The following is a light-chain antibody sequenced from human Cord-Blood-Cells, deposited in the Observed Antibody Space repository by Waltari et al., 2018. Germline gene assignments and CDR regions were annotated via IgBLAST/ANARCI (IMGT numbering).Light chain of an antibody. Sequence: EIVLTWSPVPLSCSLGARATPSCMARQSISSSYLAWYQQKPGQAPRLLIYGASSRATGIPDRFSGSGSGTDFTLTISRLEPEDFAVYYCQQYGSSPTFGQGTKVEIK. V-gene: IGKV3-20*01. CDR1: QSISSSY. J-gene: IGKJ1*01. CDR2: GAS. CDR3: QQYGSSPT.